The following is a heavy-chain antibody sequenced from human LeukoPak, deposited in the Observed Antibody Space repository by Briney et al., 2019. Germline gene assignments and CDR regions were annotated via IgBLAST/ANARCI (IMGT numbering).Heavy chain of an antibody. CDR1: GGSINSHF. CDR3: ARLLDNDSSGYPDTFDM. J-gene: IGHJ3*02. V-gene: IGHV4-59*11. Sequence: SETLSLTCTVSGGSINSHFWSWIRQPPGKGLEWIGYIYYSGSTKYNPSLQSRVTISVDTSVSNFSLKLTSVTAADTAVYYCARLLDNDSSGYPDTFDMWGQGTVVIVSS. D-gene: IGHD3-22*01. CDR2: IYYSGST.